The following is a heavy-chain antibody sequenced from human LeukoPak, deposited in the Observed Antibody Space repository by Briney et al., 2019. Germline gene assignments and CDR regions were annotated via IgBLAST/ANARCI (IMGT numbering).Heavy chain of an antibody. J-gene: IGHJ5*02. CDR1: GFTFSSYG. V-gene: IGHV3-33*01. CDR2: IWYDGSNK. CDR3: ARGLQGSYYDSSGS. D-gene: IGHD3-22*01. Sequence: PGRSLRLSCAASGFTFSSYGMHWVRQAPGRGLEWVAYIWYDGSNKYYADSVKGRFTISRDNSKNTLYLQMNSLRAEDTAVYYCARGLQGSYYDSSGSWGGGTLVTVSS.